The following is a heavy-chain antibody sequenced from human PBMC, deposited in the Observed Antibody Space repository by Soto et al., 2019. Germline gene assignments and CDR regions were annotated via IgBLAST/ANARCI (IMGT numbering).Heavy chain of an antibody. V-gene: IGHV3-23*01. CDR2: ISGNGGST. CDR1: GFTFRSYA. CDR3: ARDASAFDI. Sequence: PGGSLRLSCAASGFTFRSYAMSWVRQAPGKGLEWVSGISGNGGSTYYADSVKGRFTISRDNAKNSLYLQMNSLRAEDTAVYYCARDASAFDIWGQGTMVTVSS. J-gene: IGHJ3*02.